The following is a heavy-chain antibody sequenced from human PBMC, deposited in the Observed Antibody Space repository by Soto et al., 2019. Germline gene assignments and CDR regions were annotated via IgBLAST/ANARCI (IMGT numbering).Heavy chain of an antibody. CDR3: ARDRTTGYSSSDFEY. D-gene: IGHD6-13*01. V-gene: IGHV1-46*01. J-gene: IGHJ4*02. CDR2: INPSGGST. CDR1: GYTFTSYY. Sequence: ASVKVSCKASGYTFTSYYMHWVQQAPGQGLEWMGIINPSGGSTSYAQKFQGRVTMTRDTSTSTVYMELSSLRSEDTAVYYCARDRTTGYSSSDFEYWGQGTLVTVSS.